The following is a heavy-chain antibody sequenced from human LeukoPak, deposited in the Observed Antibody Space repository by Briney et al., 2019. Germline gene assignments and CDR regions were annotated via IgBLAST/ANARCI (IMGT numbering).Heavy chain of an antibody. CDR2: INHSGST. CDR1: GGSFSGYY. Sequence: PSETLSLTCAVYGGSFSGYYWSWIRQPPGKGLEWIGEINHSGSTNYNPSLKSRVTISVDTSKNQFSLKLSSVTAADTAVYYCARGCRGYYMDVWGKGTTVTVSS. CDR3: ARGCRGYYMDV. J-gene: IGHJ6*03. V-gene: IGHV4-34*01.